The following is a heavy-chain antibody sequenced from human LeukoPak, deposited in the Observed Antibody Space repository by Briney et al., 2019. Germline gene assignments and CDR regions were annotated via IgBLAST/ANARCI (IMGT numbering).Heavy chain of an antibody. CDR1: GFTFSSYS. Sequence: GGSLRLSCATSGFTFSSYSMNWVRQAPGKGLEWVSYISSSSSTIYYADSVKGRFTISRDNAKNSLYLQMNSLRAEDTAVYYCARELAGYYFGSGSYSNWFDPWGQGTLVTVSS. CDR2: ISSSSSTI. J-gene: IGHJ5*02. CDR3: ARELAGYYFGSGSYSNWFDP. V-gene: IGHV3-48*01. D-gene: IGHD3-10*01.